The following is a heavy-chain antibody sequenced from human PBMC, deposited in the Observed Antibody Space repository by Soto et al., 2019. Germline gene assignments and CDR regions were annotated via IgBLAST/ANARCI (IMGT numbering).Heavy chain of an antibody. J-gene: IGHJ4*02. D-gene: IGHD3-10*01. CDR3: ARGGPSGSVDY. V-gene: IGHV3-74*01. CDR1: GFTVTTHW. Sequence: EVQLVESGGGLVQPGGSLRLSCAASGFTVTTHWVYWVRQALGKGLMWVSHIKTDGTTSYADSVKGRFTTSRDNAKNTLYLQMNSLRADDTAVYYCARGGPSGSVDYWGRGTLVTVSS. CDR2: IKTDGTT.